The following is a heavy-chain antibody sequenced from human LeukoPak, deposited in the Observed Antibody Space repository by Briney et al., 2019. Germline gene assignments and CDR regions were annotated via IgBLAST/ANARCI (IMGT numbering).Heavy chain of an antibody. D-gene: IGHD6-19*01. Sequence: PGGSLRLSCAASGFTVSSNYMSWVRQAPGKGLEWVSVIYSCGSTYYADSVKGRFTISRDNSKNTLYLQMNSLRAEDTAVYYCTTLTPVAVDFDYWGQGTLVTVSS. J-gene: IGHJ4*02. CDR3: TTLTPVAVDFDY. CDR2: IYSCGST. V-gene: IGHV3-66*01. CDR1: GFTVSSNY.